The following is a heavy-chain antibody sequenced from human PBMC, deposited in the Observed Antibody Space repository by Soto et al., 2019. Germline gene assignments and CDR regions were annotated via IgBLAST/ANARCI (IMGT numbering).Heavy chain of an antibody. J-gene: IGHJ5*02. CDR1: GGTFSSYA. CDR2: IIPIFGTA. D-gene: IGHD2-2*02. V-gene: IGHV1-69*13. CDR3: ARDGQMGGVPAAIRGNWFDP. Sequence: GASLQVSCKASGGTFSSYAISWVRQAPGQGLEWMGGIIPIFGTANYAQKFQGRVTITADESTSTAYMELSSLRSEDTAVYYCARDGQMGGVPAAIRGNWFDPWGKGTLVT.